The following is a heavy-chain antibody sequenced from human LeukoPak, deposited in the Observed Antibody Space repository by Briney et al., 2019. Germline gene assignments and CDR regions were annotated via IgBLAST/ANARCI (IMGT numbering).Heavy chain of an antibody. CDR1: GYTFTGYY. CDR3: ARVGRTGYSSSRGAFDI. Sequence: ASVKVSCKASGYTFTGYYMHWVRQAPGQGLEWMGWINPNSGGTNYAQKFQGRVTMTRDTSISTAYMELSRLRSDDTAVYYCARVGRTGYSSSRGAFDIWGQGTMVTVSS. D-gene: IGHD6-13*01. J-gene: IGHJ3*02. V-gene: IGHV1-2*02. CDR2: INPNSGGT.